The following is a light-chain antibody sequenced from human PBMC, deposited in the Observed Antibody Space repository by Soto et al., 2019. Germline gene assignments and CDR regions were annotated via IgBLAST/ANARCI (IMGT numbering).Light chain of an antibody. CDR1: QSVGSY. V-gene: IGKV3-11*02. CDR2: DAS. Sequence: EIVVTQSPATLSLSPGERATLSCRTSQSVGSYLAWYQKKPGKAPRLLIYDASNRATGIPARFSGRGSGRDFTLTISSLEPEDFAVYYCQQRSTSPPLSFGGGTQVEIK. CDR3: QQRSTSPPLS. J-gene: IGKJ4*01.